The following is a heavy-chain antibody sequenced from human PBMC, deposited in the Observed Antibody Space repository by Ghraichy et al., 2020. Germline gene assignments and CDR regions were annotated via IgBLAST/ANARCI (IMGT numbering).Heavy chain of an antibody. V-gene: IGHV4-31*03. CDR3: ARVMGYCSSTSCYTLCYWFDP. D-gene: IGHD2-2*02. Sequence: SETLSLTCTVSGGSISSGGYYWSWIRQHPGKGLEWIGYIYYSGSTYYNPSLKSRVTISVDTSKNQFSLKLSSVTAADTAVYYCARVMGYCSSTSCYTLCYWFDPWGQGTLVTVSS. J-gene: IGHJ5*02. CDR2: IYYSGST. CDR1: GGSISSGGYY.